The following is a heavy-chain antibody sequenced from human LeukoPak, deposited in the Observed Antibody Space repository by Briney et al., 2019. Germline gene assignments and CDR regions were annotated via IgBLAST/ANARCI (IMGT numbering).Heavy chain of an antibody. V-gene: IGHV3-9*01. CDR3: AKDIRFSWYTYNNWFDS. D-gene: IGHD6-13*01. J-gene: IGHJ5*01. Sequence: GGSLRLSCAASGLNFDQYALHWVRQVPAKGLEWVSGISWDSGTIAYADSVQGRFTISRDNANNSLYLQVNSLGAEDTALYFWAKDIRFSWYTYNNWFDSWGQGTLVTVSS. CDR2: ISWDSGTI. CDR1: GLNFDQYA.